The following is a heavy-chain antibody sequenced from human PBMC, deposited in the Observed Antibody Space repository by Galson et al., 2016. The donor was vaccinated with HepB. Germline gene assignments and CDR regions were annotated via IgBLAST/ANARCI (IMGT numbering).Heavy chain of an antibody. CDR2: ISYEGRNK. J-gene: IGHJ3*01. CDR3: AKARTVSYTAPAGSD. D-gene: IGHD6-13*01. CDR1: GFTFSRYA. Sequence: SLRLSCAASGFTFSRYAIHWVRQAPGKGLEWVGVISYEGRNKYYADSVTGRFAISIDNSKNTLYLQMNSLSAEDTAVYNCAKARTVSYTAPAGSDWGQGTLVTVSS. V-gene: IGHV3-30*18.